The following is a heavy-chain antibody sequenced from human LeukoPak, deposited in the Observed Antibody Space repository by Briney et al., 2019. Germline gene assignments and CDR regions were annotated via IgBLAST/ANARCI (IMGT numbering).Heavy chain of an antibody. CDR3: ATALASYYYDSTAYYPFDH. V-gene: IGHV1-24*01. J-gene: IGHJ4*02. Sequence: ASVKVSCKVSGYPCTALAMHWVRQAPGNGLEWMGGFDPEDGERMYAQQFHGRLTMTEDTSTDTAYMELSSMASGDTAVYYCATALASYYYDSTAYYPFDHWGQGTLVTVSS. D-gene: IGHD3-22*01. CDR2: FDPEDGER. CDR1: GYPCTALA.